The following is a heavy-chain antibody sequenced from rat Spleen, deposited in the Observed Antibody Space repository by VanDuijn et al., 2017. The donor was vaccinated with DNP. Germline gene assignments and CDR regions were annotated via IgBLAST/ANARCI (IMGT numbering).Heavy chain of an antibody. Sequence: EVQLVESGGGLVQPGRSLKLSCVPSGFTFNNYWMTWIRQAPGKGLEWVASITNTGGRNYYPDSVKGRFTISRDNAKSSLYPQMDSLRSEDTATYYCTTGVYYPWGQGVMVTVSS. D-gene: IGHD1-6*01. V-gene: IGHV5-31*01. J-gene: IGHJ2*01. CDR1: GFTFNNYW. CDR2: ITNTGGRN. CDR3: TTGVYYP.